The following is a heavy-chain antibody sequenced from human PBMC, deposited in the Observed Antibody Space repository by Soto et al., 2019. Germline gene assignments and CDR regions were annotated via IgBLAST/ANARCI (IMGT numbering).Heavy chain of an antibody. CDR2: IKTDGTYA. CDR3: AARGSGYYAN. D-gene: IGHD3-22*01. Sequence: EVQLVESGGALVQPGGSLRRSCAASGFTFSTYWMHWVRQAPGKGLLWVSSIKTDGTYATYADSVKGRFTISRDNAKTTLYPRMNSLRVEGAAVYYSAARGSGYYANWGQGTLLTVPS. CDR1: GFTFSTYW. J-gene: IGHJ4*02. V-gene: IGHV3-74*01.